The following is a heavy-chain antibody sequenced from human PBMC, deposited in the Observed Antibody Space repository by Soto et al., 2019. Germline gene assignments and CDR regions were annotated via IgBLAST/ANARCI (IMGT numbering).Heavy chain of an antibody. V-gene: IGHV3-33*01. D-gene: IGHD3-10*01. Sequence: QVQLVESGGGVDQPGRSLRLSCAASGFTFSSYGMHWVRQAPGKGLEWVAVIWYDGSNKYYADSVKGRFTISRDNSKNTLYLQMNSLRAEDTAVYYCARDEGLGVNYYYYGMDVWGQGTTVTVSS. CDR3: ARDEGLGVNYYYYGMDV. CDR1: GFTFSSYG. CDR2: IWYDGSNK. J-gene: IGHJ6*02.